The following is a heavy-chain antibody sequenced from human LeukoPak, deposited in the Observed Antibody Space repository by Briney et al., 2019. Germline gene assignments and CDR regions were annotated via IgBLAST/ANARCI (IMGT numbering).Heavy chain of an antibody. J-gene: IGHJ4*02. D-gene: IGHD6-19*01. Sequence: PGGSLRLSCAASGFTFTTYAMSWVRQAPGKGLEWVSSISGGGDTTYYADSVKGRFNISRDNSKNTLYLQMNSVRAEDTAIYYCAKATIEQWLVKVDSFDSWGQGTLVTVSS. CDR3: AKATIEQWLVKVDSFDS. CDR1: GFTFTTYA. CDR2: ISGGGDTT. V-gene: IGHV3-23*01.